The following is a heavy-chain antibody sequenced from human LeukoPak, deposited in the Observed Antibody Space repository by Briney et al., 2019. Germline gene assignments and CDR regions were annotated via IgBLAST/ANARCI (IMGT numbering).Heavy chain of an antibody. D-gene: IGHD3-10*01. CDR2: ISYDGSNK. CDR3: AKIGFGELPYGMDV. CDR1: GVTYKCSA. V-gene: IGHV3-30*18. Sequence: PGRTLGLSDAACGVTYKCSARQWVHQDQGKGLEWVAVISYDGSNKYYADSVKGRFTISRDNSKNTLYLQMNSLRAEDTTVYYCAKIGFGELPYGMDVWGQGTTVTVSS. J-gene: IGHJ6*02.